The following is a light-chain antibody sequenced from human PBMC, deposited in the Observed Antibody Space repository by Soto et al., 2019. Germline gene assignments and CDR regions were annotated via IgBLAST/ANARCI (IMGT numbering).Light chain of an antibody. Sequence: VMTQSPATLSVSPGERATLSCTASQSINSNLAWYQQRPGQAPRLLIFATSRRATDIPDRFSGSGSGTDFTLAIRRLEPEDFAVYYCHQFGYSPRTFGQGTKVDI. CDR1: QSINSN. J-gene: IGKJ1*01. CDR3: HQFGYSPRT. CDR2: ATS. V-gene: IGKV3-20*01.